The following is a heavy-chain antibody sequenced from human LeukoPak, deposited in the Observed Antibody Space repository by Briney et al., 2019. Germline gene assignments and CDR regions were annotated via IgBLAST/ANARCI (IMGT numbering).Heavy chain of an antibody. Sequence: PSETLSLTCSASGGSISSSSYYWGWIRQPPGKGLEWIGSIYYSGSTYYSPSLKSRVTISGDTYKNQFSLRLSSVTAADTAVYYCARLYYDGWGGLDVWGQGTTVTVSS. J-gene: IGHJ6*02. CDR3: ARLYYDGWGGLDV. V-gene: IGHV4-39*01. CDR2: IYYSGST. D-gene: IGHD3-22*01. CDR1: GGSISSSSYY.